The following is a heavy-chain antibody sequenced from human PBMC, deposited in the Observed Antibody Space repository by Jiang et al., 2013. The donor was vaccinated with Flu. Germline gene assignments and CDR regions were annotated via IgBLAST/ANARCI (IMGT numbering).Heavy chain of an antibody. CDR2: TYYTSKWST. J-gene: IGHJ4*02. CDR3: ARLNSWGYFDY. Sequence: SLTCAISGDSVSSNAVLWNWIRQSPSRGLEWLGRTYYTSKWSTDYAVSVKGRITITPDTSKNQFSLRLDSVTPEDAAVYYCARLNSWGYFDYWGQGTLVTVSS. D-gene: IGHD3-16*01. CDR1: GDSVSSNAVL. V-gene: IGHV6-1*01.